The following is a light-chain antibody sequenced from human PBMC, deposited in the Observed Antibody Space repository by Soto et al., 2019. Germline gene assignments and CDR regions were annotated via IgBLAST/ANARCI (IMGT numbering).Light chain of an antibody. J-gene: IGKJ1*01. CDR2: DAS. V-gene: IGKV1-5*01. CDR3: QQYYSYPRT. CDR1: QSISSW. Sequence: EIKMSQSPSALSASEGDRVTITCRASQSISSWLAWYQQKPGKAPKLLIYDASSLESGVPSRFSGSGSGTDFTLTISCLQSEDFATYYCQQYYSYPRTFGQGTMV.